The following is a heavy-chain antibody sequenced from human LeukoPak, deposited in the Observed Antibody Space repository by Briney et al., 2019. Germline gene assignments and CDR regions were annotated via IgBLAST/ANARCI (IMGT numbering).Heavy chain of an antibody. J-gene: IGHJ5*02. CDR1: GGSISSGSYC. D-gene: IGHD3-22*01. CDR2: IYTSGST. V-gene: IGHV4-61*02. CDR3: ARGGTYYYDSSGSPKPFDP. Sequence: PSQTLSLTCTVSGGSISSGSYCWSWIRQPAGKGLEWIGRIYTSGSTNYNPSLKSRVTISVDTSKDQFSLKLSSVTAADTAVYYCARGGTYYYDSSGSPKPFDPWGQGTLVTVSS.